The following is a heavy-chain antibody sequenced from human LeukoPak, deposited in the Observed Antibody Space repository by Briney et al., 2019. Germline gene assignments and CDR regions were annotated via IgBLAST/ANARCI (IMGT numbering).Heavy chain of an antibody. J-gene: IGHJ5*02. D-gene: IGHD1-26*01. V-gene: IGHV4-4*09. Sequence: KPSETLSLTCTVSGGSISSYYWSWIRQPPGKGLEYIGYIYTSGSTNYNPSLKSRVTVSVDTSKNQFSLKLSSVTAADTAVYYCARELVGGTANWFDPWGQGTLVTVSS. CDR1: GGSISSYY. CDR3: ARELVGGTANWFDP. CDR2: IYTSGST.